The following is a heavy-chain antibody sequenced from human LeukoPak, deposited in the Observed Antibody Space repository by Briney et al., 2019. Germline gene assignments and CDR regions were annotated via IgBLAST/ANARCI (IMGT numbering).Heavy chain of an antibody. J-gene: IGHJ4*02. CDR2: ISSSSSYI. D-gene: IGHD3-22*01. V-gene: IGHV3-21*01. CDR1: GFTFSSYS. CDR3: ARDNPRDSSGYYFFDY. Sequence: PGGSLRLSCAASGFTFSSYSMNWVRQAPGKGLEWVSSISSSSSYIYYADPVKGRFTISRDNAKNSLYLQMNSLRAEDTAVYYCARDNPRDSSGYYFFDYWGQGTLVTVSS.